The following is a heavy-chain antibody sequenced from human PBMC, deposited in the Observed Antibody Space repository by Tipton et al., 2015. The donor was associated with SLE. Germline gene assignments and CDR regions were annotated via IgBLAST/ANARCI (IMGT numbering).Heavy chain of an antibody. V-gene: IGHV4-4*07. Sequence: TLSLTCTVSGGSISNYYWSWIRQPAGKGLEWIGRIYTSGSTNYNPSLKSRVTMSVDTSKNQFSLKLSSVTAADTAVYYCARDHPVAGPFDYWGRGTLVTVSS. J-gene: IGHJ4*02. D-gene: IGHD6-19*01. CDR2: IYTSGST. CDR3: ARDHPVAGPFDY. CDR1: GGSISNYY.